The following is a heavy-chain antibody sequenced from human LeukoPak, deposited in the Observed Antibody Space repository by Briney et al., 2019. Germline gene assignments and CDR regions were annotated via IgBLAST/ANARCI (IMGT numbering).Heavy chain of an antibody. CDR2: ISYDGSNK. CDR1: GLTFSSYA. Sequence: PGGSLRLSCAASGLTFSSYAMPWVRQAPGKGLEWVAVISYDGSNKYYADSVKGRLTISRDNSKNTLYLQMNSLRAEDTAVYYCARDEGSSSWYHPYYYGMDVWGQGTTVTVSS. J-gene: IGHJ6*02. D-gene: IGHD6-13*01. V-gene: IGHV3-30-3*01. CDR3: ARDEGSSSWYHPYYYGMDV.